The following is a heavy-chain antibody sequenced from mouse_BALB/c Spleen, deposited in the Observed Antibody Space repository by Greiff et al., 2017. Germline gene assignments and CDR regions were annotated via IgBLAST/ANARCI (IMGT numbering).Heavy chain of an antibody. J-gene: IGHJ4*01. CDR3: ARYRYDDYYAMDY. CDR2: INSNGGST. D-gene: IGHD2-14*01. CDR1: GFTFSSYG. V-gene: IGHV5-6-3*01. Sequence: EVHLVESGGGLVQPGGSLKLSCAASGFTFSSYGMSWVRQTPDKRLELVATINSNGGSTYYPDSVKGRFTISRDNAKNTLYLQMSSLKSEDTAMYYCARYRYDDYYAMDYWGQGTSVTVSS.